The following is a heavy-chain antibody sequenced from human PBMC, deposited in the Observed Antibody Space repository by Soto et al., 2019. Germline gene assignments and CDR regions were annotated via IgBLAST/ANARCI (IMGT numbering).Heavy chain of an antibody. D-gene: IGHD2-2*01. CDR3: ARDAGVVVPAAIAD. Sequence: ASVKVSCKASGGTFSSYTISWVRQAPGQGLEWMGRIIPILGIANYAQKFQGRVTITADKSTSTAYMELSSLRSEDTAVYYCARDAGVVVPAAIADWGQGTLVTVSS. J-gene: IGHJ4*02. CDR2: IIPILGIA. V-gene: IGHV1-69*04. CDR1: GGTFSSYT.